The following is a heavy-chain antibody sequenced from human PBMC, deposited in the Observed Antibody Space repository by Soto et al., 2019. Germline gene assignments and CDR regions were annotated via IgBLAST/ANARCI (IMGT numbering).Heavy chain of an antibody. CDR1: GGTFSSYA. V-gene: IGHV1-69*13. D-gene: IGHD6-13*01. CDR2: IIPIFGTA. J-gene: IGHJ5*02. CDR3: ARVRGAAEYWFDP. Sequence: SVKVSCKASGGTFSSYAISWVRQAPGQGLEWMGGIIPIFGTANYAQKFQGRVTITADESTSTAYMELSSLRSEDTAVYYCARVRGAAEYWFDPWGQGTLVTVSS.